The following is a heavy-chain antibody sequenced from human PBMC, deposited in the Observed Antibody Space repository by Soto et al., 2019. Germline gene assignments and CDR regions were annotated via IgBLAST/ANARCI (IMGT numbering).Heavy chain of an antibody. Sequence: EVQLVESGGGLVQPGGSLRISCAASGFTFSTYWMSWVRQPPGKGLEWVANIKVDGSEKYYVDSVKGRFTISRDNAKNSLYLQMNSLRAEDTAVYYCARGYSTSPNWFDPWGQGTLVTVSS. J-gene: IGHJ5*02. CDR3: ARGYSTSPNWFDP. D-gene: IGHD6-6*01. V-gene: IGHV3-7*03. CDR2: IKVDGSEK. CDR1: GFTFSTYW.